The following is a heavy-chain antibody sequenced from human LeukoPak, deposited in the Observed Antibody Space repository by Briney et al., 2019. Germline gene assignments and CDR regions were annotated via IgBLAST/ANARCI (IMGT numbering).Heavy chain of an antibody. Sequence: SVKVLYRASVYTFPRYGISWVRQAPGQAREWMGWLSAYNGNTTYAQNLQGRVTMTTDTPTRTAHMEVPSLRSEDTPVYYCARARQGGLYYYYYMDVWGKGTTVTVSS. CDR1: VYTFPRYG. J-gene: IGHJ6*03. CDR3: ARARQGGLYYYYYMDV. D-gene: IGHD1-26*01. V-gene: IGHV1-18*01. CDR2: LSAYNGNT.